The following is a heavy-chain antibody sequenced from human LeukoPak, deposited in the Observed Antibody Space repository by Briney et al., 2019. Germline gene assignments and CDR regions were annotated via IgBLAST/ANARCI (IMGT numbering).Heavy chain of an antibody. CDR3: ARGPKYISATGPYYFDY. J-gene: IGHJ4*02. V-gene: IGHV3-21*01. Sequence: GGSLRLSCAASGFTFSSYGMHWVRQAPGKGLEWVASISSGSVYIYYADSMKGRFTISRDNAKNSMYLQMYSLRAEDTAVYYCARGPKYISATGPYYFDYWGQGTLVTVSS. D-gene: IGHD6-13*01. CDR1: GFTFSSYG. CDR2: ISSGSVYI.